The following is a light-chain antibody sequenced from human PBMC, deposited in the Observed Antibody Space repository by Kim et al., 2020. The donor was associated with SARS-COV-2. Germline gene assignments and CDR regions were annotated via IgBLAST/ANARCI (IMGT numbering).Light chain of an antibody. CDR1: KLGDKY. CDR2: QDT. V-gene: IGLV3-1*01. CDR3: QAWDSGTAVV. Sequence: SSELTQPPSVSVSPGQTASITCSGDKLGDKYVFWYQQKPGQSPVLVIYQDTKRPSGIPERFSASNSGNTATLTISGTQATDEADYYCQAWDSGTAVVFGGGTQLTVL. J-gene: IGLJ2*01.